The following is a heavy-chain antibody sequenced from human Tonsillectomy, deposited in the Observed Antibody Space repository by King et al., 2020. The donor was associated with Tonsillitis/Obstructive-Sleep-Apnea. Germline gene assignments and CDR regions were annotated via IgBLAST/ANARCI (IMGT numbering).Heavy chain of an antibody. CDR1: GFTFSDYY. Sequence: VQLVESGGGLVKPGGSLRLSCAASGFTFSDYYMSWIRQAPGKGLEWVSYISSSSSYTNYADSVKGRFTNSRDNAKNSLYLQMNSLRAEDTAVYYCARERYSSSWRQSGLNDYWGQGTLVTVSS. V-gene: IGHV3-11*05. J-gene: IGHJ4*02. CDR3: ARERYSSSWRQSGLNDY. CDR2: ISSSSSYT. D-gene: IGHD6-13*01.